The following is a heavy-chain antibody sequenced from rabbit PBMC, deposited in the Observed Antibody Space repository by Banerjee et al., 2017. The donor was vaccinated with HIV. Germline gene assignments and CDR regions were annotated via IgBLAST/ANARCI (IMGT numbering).Heavy chain of an antibody. CDR1: GFDFSGFG. Sequence: QEQLVESGGGLVQPGGSLKLSCKASGFDFSGFGVSWVRQAPGKGLEWIGYIDPIFGNTYSARWVNGRLTISSHNAQKTLYLQLNSLTAADTATYFCAYSSGWGADFNLWGQGTLVTVS. V-gene: IGHV1S47*01. D-gene: IGHD4-1*01. CDR2: IDPIFGNT. J-gene: IGHJ4*01. CDR3: AYSSGWGADFNL.